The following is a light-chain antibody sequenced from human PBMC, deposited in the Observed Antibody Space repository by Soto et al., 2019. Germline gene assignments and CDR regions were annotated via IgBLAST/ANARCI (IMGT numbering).Light chain of an antibody. V-gene: IGKV3-15*01. J-gene: IGKJ5*01. CDR1: QSVSSSY. Sequence: EMVMTQSPATLSVSPGERATLSCRAIQSVSSSYLAWYQQKPGQAPRLLIYGASTRATGIPARFSGSGSGTEFTLTISSLQSEDFAVYYCQQYNNWPPITFGQGTRLEI. CDR2: GAS. CDR3: QQYNNWPPIT.